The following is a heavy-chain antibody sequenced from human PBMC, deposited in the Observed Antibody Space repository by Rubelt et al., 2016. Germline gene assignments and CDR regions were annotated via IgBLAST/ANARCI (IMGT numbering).Heavy chain of an antibody. CDR3: ARRFDDKGDSVTEDSMDV. J-gene: IGHJ6*02. Sequence: GIIYPGDSYTSYSPSFQGHVTISADKSISTAYLQWSSLKASDTAMYYCARRFDDKGDSVTEDSMDVWGQGTTVTVSS. CDR2: IYPGDSYT. V-gene: IGHV5-51*01. D-gene: IGHD2-21*02.